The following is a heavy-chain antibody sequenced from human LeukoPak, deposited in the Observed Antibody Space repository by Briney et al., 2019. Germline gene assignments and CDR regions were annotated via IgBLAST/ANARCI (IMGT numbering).Heavy chain of an antibody. CDR1: GCSISSYY. J-gene: IGHJ4*02. Sequence: PSETLSLTCTVSGCSISSYYWCWIRQPPGGGGEWSGYIYYSGRTYYNPSLKSRDTKSVDRSKNQFSLKLSSVTAADTAVYYSARYPYDFWSGYLNGEESSYFDYWCQGTLVTVAS. CDR2: IYYSGRT. CDR3: ARYPYDFWSGYLNGEESSYFDY. D-gene: IGHD3-3*01. V-gene: IGHV4-59*12.